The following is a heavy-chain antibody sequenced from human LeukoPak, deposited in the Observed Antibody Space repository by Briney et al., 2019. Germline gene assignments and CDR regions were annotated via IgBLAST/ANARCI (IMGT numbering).Heavy chain of an antibody. CDR1: GFTFSSYS. CDR2: ISSSSSYI. J-gene: IGHJ4*02. D-gene: IGHD3-10*01. CDR3: ARGPGESPSLFDY. Sequence: GGSLRLSCAASGFTFSSYSMNWVRQAPGKGLEWVSSISSSSSYIYYADSVKGRFTISRDNAKNSLYLQMNSLRAEDTAVYYCARGPGESPSLFDYWGQGTLVTVSS. V-gene: IGHV3-21*01.